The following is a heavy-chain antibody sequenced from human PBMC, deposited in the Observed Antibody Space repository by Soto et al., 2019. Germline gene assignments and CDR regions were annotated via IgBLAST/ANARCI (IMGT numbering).Heavy chain of an antibody. CDR3: ARDRDYYDSSGYYREGLFDY. Sequence: SDSLSLTCTVSGGSISGGGYYWSWIRQHPGKGLEWIGYIYYSGSTYYNPSLKSRVTISVDTSKNQFSLKLSSVTAADTAVYYCARDRDYYDSSGYYREGLFDYWGQGTLVPVSS. CDR2: IYYSGST. J-gene: IGHJ4*02. CDR1: GGSISGGGYY. D-gene: IGHD3-22*01. V-gene: IGHV4-31*03.